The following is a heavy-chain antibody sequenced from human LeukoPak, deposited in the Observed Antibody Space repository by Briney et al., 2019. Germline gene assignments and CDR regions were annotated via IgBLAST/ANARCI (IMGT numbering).Heavy chain of an antibody. D-gene: IGHD3-16*02. CDR3: ARDLATYDYVWGSYRPAPYYFDY. J-gene: IGHJ4*02. V-gene: IGHV1-69*04. Sequence: GASVKVSCKASGGTFSSYAISWVRQAPGQGLEWMGRIIPILGIANYAQKFQGRVTITADKSTSTAYMELSSLRSEDTAVYYCARDLATYDYVWGSYRPAPYYFDYWGQGTLVTVSS. CDR1: GGTFSSYA. CDR2: IIPILGIA.